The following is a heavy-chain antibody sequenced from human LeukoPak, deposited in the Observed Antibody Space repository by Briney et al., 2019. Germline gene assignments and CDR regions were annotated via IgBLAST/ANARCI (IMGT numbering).Heavy chain of an antibody. CDR2: ISSSSSYI. CDR3: ARDLEAYYGSGSYDTRPFDY. Sequence: GGSLRLSCAASGFTFSSYSMNWVRQAPGKGLEWVSSISSSSSYIYYADSVKGGFTISRDNAKNSLYLQMNSLRAEDTAVYYCARDLEAYYGSGSYDTRPFDYWGQGTLVTVSS. J-gene: IGHJ4*02. V-gene: IGHV3-21*01. D-gene: IGHD3-10*01. CDR1: GFTFSSYS.